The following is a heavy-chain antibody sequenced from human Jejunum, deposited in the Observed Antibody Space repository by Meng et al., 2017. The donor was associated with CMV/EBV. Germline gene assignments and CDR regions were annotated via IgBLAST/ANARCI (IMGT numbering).Heavy chain of an antibody. V-gene: IGHV4-31*02. CDR3: VRDEGRNSGLDAFDI. Sequence: GSISSGGYYWSWIRQHPGKGLEWIGYIYHTGSTHHNPSLKSRVIISVDTSKNQFSLSLKSVTAADTAMYYCVRDEGRNSGLDAFDIWGQGTMVTVSS. CDR2: IYHTGST. D-gene: IGHD4-23*01. CDR1: GSISSGGYY. J-gene: IGHJ3*02.